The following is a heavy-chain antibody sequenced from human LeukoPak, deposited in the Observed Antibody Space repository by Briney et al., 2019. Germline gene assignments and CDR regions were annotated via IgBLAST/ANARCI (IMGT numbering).Heavy chain of an antibody. D-gene: IGHD2-8*01. J-gene: IGHJ4*02. V-gene: IGHV3-43D*04. Sequence: GGSLRLSCAASGFTFDDYAIHWVRQAPGKGLEWVSLISWDGGSTYYADSVKGRFTISRDNSKNSLYLQMNSLRAEDTALYYCAKDLGYCTNGVCYVAPDFDYWGQGTLVTVSS. CDR3: AKDLGYCTNGVCYVAPDFDY. CDR2: ISWDGGST. CDR1: GFTFDDYA.